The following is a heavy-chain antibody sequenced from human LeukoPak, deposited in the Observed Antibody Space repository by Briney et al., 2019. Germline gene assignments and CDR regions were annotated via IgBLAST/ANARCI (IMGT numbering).Heavy chain of an antibody. Sequence: SETLSLTCSVSGYSISSGYYWGWIRPSPGKGLEWIGIIYHSGNSYYSPSLKSRVTISVDTSKNQFSLKLSSVTAADTAVFYCAREGDSSSVGWFDPWGRGTLVTVSS. CDR1: GYSISSGYY. CDR3: AREGDSSSVGWFDP. CDR2: IYHSGNS. J-gene: IGHJ5*02. V-gene: IGHV4-38-2*02. D-gene: IGHD6-13*01.